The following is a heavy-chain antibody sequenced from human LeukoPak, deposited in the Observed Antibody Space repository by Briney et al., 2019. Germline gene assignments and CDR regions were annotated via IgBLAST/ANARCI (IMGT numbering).Heavy chain of an antibody. V-gene: IGHV1-2*02. CDR1: GYTFTSYY. D-gene: IGHD5-24*01. J-gene: IGHJ4*02. CDR3: ARGKRWLQLSLSW. CDR2: INPNSGGT. Sequence: ASVKVSCKASGYTFTSYYMHWVRQAPGQGLEWMGWINPNSGGTNYAQKFQGRVTMTRDTSISTAYMELSRLRSDDTAVYYCARGKRWLQLSLSWWGQGTLVTVSS.